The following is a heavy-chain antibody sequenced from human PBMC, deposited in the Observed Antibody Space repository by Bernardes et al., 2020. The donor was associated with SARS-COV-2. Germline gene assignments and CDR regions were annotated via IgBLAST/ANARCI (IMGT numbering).Heavy chain of an antibody. CDR3: TRGPVLGESDFDY. CDR1: GFNFGDYA. J-gene: IGHJ4*02. D-gene: IGHD2-15*01. Sequence: GGSLRLSCAASGFNFGDYAMNWVRQAPGKGLEWVGFIRSRNYGGATRDAASVKGRFTIFRDDSKSIVYLQMSSLKSEDTAIYYCTRGPVLGESDFDYWGQGTLVTVSS. CDR2: IRSRNYGGAT. V-gene: IGHV3-49*04.